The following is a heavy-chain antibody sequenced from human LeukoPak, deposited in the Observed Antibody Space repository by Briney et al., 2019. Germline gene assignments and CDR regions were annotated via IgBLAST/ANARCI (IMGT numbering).Heavy chain of an antibody. CDR2: IYYSGST. CDR1: GGSISSYY. V-gene: IGHV4-59*01. Sequence: SETLSLTCTVSGGSISSYYWSWIRQPPGKGLEWIGYIYYSGSTNYNPSLKSRVTISVDTSKNQFSLKLSSVTAADTAVYYCARRVGADKRFDYWGQGTLVTVSS. J-gene: IGHJ4*02. D-gene: IGHD1-26*01. CDR3: ARRVGADKRFDY.